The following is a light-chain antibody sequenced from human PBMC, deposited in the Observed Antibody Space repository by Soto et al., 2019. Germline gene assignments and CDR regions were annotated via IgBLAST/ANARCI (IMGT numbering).Light chain of an antibody. Sequence: ENVLTLSPGTLSLSPLEISTLSCMASHSVSSSYLAWYQQKPGQAPRLLIYGASSRATGIPDRFSGSGSGTDFTLTISRLEPEDFAVYYCQQYGSSRITFGQGTRLEIK. CDR2: GAS. J-gene: IGKJ5*01. CDR1: HSVSSSY. V-gene: IGKV3-20*01. CDR3: QQYGSSRIT.